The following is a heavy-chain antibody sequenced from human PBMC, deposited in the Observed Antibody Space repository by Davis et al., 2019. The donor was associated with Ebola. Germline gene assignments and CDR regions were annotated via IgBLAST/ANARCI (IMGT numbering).Heavy chain of an antibody. V-gene: IGHV3-53*01. D-gene: IGHD2-8*02. CDR3: AKDLFWWSAADV. J-gene: IGHJ6*02. CDR1: DYSVGTNF. Sequence: PGGSLRLSCVASDYSVGTNFLSWVRQSPGEGLEWVSGIGSDTATHYADSVRGRFTISRDDSKNTLFLQMDSLRAEDTAVYYCAKDLFWWSAADVWGQGTTVIVSS. CDR2: IGSDTAT.